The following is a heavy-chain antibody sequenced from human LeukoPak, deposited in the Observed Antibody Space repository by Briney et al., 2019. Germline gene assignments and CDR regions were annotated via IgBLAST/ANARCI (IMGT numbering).Heavy chain of an antibody. Sequence: GESLKISCKGSGYSYISHWIGWVRQMPGKGLEWMGIIYPGDSNTRYSPSFQGQVTISADKSINTAYLQWSSLKASDTAIYFCARHVGFCSSTSRYPFYDYWGQGTLVTVSS. CDR3: ARHVGFCSSTSRYPFYDY. J-gene: IGHJ4*02. V-gene: IGHV5-51*01. CDR2: IYPGDSNT. D-gene: IGHD2-2*01. CDR1: GYSYISHW.